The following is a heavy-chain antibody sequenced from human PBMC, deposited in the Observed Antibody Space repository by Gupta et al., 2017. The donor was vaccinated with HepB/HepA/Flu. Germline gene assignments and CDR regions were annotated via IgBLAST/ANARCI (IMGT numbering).Heavy chain of an antibody. CDR2: ISSGGDRQ. CDR3: ARDGSNSDIDV. V-gene: IGHV3-30*19. CDR1: GFTFRSYG. D-gene: IGHD4-11*01. J-gene: IGHJ4*02. Sequence: QVQLVESGGGVVQSGGSLRLSCASSGFTFRSYGMHWVRLAPGKGLAWLAFISSGGDRQYYSDSVKGRFTISRDDSKKTLHLQMNSLRVEDTALYYCARDGSNSDIDVWGQGTLVTVSS.